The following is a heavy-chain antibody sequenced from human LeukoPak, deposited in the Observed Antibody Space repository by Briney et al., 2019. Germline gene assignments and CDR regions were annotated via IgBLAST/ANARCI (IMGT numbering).Heavy chain of an antibody. V-gene: IGHV4-4*07. J-gene: IGHJ6*03. D-gene: IGHD1-26*01. CDR2: IYTSGST. Sequence: SETLSLTCIVSGGSISSYYWSWIRQPAGKGLEWIGRIYTSGSTNYNPSLKSRVTMSVDTSKNQFSLKLSSVTAADTAVYYCARAGLVGAPEYYYYMDVWGKGTTATVSS. CDR1: GGSISSYY. CDR3: ARAGLVGAPEYYYYMDV.